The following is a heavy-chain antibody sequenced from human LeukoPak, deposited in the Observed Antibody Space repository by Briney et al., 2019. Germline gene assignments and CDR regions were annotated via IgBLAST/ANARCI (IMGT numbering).Heavy chain of an antibody. CDR2: ISSSSSYI. V-gene: IGHV3-21*01. CDR3: ARDRGDGAAADDAFDI. J-gene: IGHJ3*02. D-gene: IGHD6-13*01. Sequence: GGSLRLSCAASGFTLSSYSMNWVRQAPGKGLEWVSSISSSSSYIYYADSVKGQFTISRDNAKNSLYLQMNSLRAEDTAVYYCARDRGDGAAADDAFDIWGQGTMVTVSS. CDR1: GFTLSSYS.